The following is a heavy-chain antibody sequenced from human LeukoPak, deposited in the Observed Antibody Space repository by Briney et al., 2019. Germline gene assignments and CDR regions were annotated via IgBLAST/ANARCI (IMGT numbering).Heavy chain of an antibody. CDR2: IYHSGST. Sequence: PSETLSLTRTVSGGSISSGGYYWSWIRQPPGKGLEWIGYIYHSGSTYYNPSLKSRVTISADRSKNQFSLKLSSVTAADTAVYYCARAFVDTAMVTNWFDPWGQGTLVTVSS. CDR3: ARAFVDTAMVTNWFDP. D-gene: IGHD5-18*01. J-gene: IGHJ5*02. CDR1: GGSISSGGYY. V-gene: IGHV4-30-2*01.